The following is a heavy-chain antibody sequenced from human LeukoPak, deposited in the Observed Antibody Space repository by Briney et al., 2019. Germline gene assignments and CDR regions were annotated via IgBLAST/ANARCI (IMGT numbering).Heavy chain of an antibody. J-gene: IGHJ6*02. CDR1: GYTFTSYG. Sequence: ASVKVSCKASGYTFTSYGISWVRQAPGQGLEWMGWISAYNGNTNYAQKLQGRVTMTRNTSISTAYMELSSLRSEDTAVYYCARGNPFGVVSVTDMDVWGQGTTVTVSS. CDR3: ARGNPFGVVSVTDMDV. CDR2: ISAYNGNT. V-gene: IGHV1-18*01. D-gene: IGHD3-3*01.